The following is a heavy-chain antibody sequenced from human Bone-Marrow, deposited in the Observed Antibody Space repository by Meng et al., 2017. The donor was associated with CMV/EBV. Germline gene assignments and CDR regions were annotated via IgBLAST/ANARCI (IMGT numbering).Heavy chain of an antibody. CDR3: VVGLASSVVGLSPLDY. Sequence: SVKVSCKASGGTFSSYAISWVRQAPGQGLEWMGGLIPIFGTTKYPQRFQGRVTINTDESTTVAYMEVSSLTSEDTAVYYCVVGLASSVVGLSPLDYWGQGTLVTVSS. CDR1: GGTFSSYA. CDR2: LIPIFGTT. J-gene: IGHJ4*02. D-gene: IGHD3-22*01. V-gene: IGHV1-69*05.